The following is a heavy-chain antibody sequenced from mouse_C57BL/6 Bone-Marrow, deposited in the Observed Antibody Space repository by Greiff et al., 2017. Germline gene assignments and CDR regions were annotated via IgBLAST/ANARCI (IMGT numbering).Heavy chain of an antibody. CDR2: IFPGSGST. Sequence: QVQLKESGPELVTPGASVKISCKASGYTFTDYYINWVKQRPGQGLEWIGWIFPGSGSTYYNEKFKGKATLTVDKSSSTAYMLLSRLTSEDSAVYFCARWKDYWGQGTTLTVSA. CDR1: GYTFTDYY. J-gene: IGHJ2*01. CDR3: ARWKDY. V-gene: IGHV1-75*01.